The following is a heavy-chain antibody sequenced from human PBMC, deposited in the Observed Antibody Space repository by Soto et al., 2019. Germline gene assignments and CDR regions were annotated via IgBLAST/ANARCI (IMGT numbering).Heavy chain of an antibody. CDR1: GGTFRSYA. Sequence: SVKVSCKASGGTFRSYAISWVRQAPGQGLEWMGGIIPIFGTANYAQKFQGRVTITADESTSTAYMELSSLRSEDTAVYYCARQSPRRNTAMAEHFDYWGQGTLVTVSS. J-gene: IGHJ4*02. V-gene: IGHV1-69*13. D-gene: IGHD5-18*01. CDR3: ARQSPRRNTAMAEHFDY. CDR2: IIPIFGTA.